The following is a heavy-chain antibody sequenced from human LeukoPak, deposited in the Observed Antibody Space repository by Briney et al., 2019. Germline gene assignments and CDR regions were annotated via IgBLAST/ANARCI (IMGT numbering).Heavy chain of an antibody. Sequence: SVKVSCKASGGTLRSYTISWVRQAPGQGLEWMGGIIPIFGTANYAQKFQGRVTITADESTNTVYMELNSLTSDDTAVYYCARDGRDGYNYDWFDPWGQGTLVTVSS. V-gene: IGHV1-69*13. D-gene: IGHD5-24*01. CDR3: ARDGRDGYNYDWFDP. CDR1: GGTLRSYT. CDR2: IIPIFGTA. J-gene: IGHJ5*02.